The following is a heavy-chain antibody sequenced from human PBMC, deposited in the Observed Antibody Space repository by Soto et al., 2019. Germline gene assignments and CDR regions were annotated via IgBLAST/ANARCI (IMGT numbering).Heavy chain of an antibody. CDR1: GLTFTNAW. Sequence: EVQLVESGGGLGTPGGSLRLSCEASGLTFTNAWMTWVRQAPGKGLEWVGRIKSKTDGGTIDYAAPVKGRFSISRDDSKNTLYLQMNSLKTEDTAVYYCVNSGYYHGVDVWGQGTTVIVSS. CDR2: IKSKTDGGTI. V-gene: IGHV3-15*07. J-gene: IGHJ6*02. D-gene: IGHD1-20*01. CDR3: VNSGYYHGVDV.